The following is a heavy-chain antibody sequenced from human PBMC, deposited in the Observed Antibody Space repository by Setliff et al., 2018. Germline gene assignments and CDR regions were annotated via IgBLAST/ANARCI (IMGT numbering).Heavy chain of an antibody. CDR1: GYSISSGYY. Sequence: SETLSLTCAVSGYSISSGYYWGWIRQPPGKGLEWIGSIYHSGGTYYNPSLKSRVTTSVDTSKNQFSLKLSSVTAADTAVYYCARLRYYGSGSYLGYWGQGTLVTVSS. V-gene: IGHV4-38-2*01. J-gene: IGHJ4*02. CDR3: ARLRYYGSGSYLGY. D-gene: IGHD3-10*01. CDR2: IYHSGGT.